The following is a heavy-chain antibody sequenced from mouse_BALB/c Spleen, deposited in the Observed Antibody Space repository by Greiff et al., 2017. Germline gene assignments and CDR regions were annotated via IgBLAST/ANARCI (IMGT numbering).Heavy chain of an antibody. Sequence: EVQLQQSGPELVKPGASVKISCKASGYSFTGYYMHWVKQSHVKSLEWIGRINPYNGATSYNQNFKDKASLTVDKSSSTAYMELHSLTSEDSAVYYCARSWGPYGSAYYAMDYWGQGTSVTVSS. V-gene: IGHV1-26*01. J-gene: IGHJ4*01. CDR3: ARSWGPYGSAYYAMDY. CDR2: INPYNGAT. CDR1: GYSFTGYY. D-gene: IGHD1-1*01.